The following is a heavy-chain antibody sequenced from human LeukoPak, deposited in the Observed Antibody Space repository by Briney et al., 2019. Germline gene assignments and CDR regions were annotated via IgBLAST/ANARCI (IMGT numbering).Heavy chain of an antibody. V-gene: IGHV4-39*02. CDR1: GVSIRSSGFF. Sequence: PSETLSLICNVSGVSIRSSGFFWGWVRQPPGKGLEWIGNTYNTANTNYSPSLKGRVTISVDTAKNHFSLSLTSVTASDTAVYYCASLRGFCSSATYFYYDGSGTIDTWGQGILVTVSS. CDR2: TYNTANT. J-gene: IGHJ5*02. D-gene: IGHD3-22*01. CDR3: ASLRGFCSSATYFYYDGSGTIDT.